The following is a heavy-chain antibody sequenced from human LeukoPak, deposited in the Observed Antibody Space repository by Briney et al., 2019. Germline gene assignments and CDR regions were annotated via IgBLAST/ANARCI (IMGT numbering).Heavy chain of an antibody. D-gene: IGHD6-13*01. Sequence: ASVKVSCKASGYSFTSHYMHWVRQAPGQGLEWMGIINPSGGSTSYAQKFQGRVTMTRDMSTSTVYMELSSLRSEDTAVYYCGRSKYSTSWQYYFDYWGQGTLVTVSS. CDR1: GYSFTSHY. V-gene: IGHV1-46*01. CDR3: GRSKYSTSWQYYFDY. J-gene: IGHJ4*02. CDR2: INPSGGST.